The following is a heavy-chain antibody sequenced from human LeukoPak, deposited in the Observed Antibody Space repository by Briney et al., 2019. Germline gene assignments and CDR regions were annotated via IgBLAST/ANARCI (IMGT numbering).Heavy chain of an antibody. D-gene: IGHD2-15*01. CDR2: ISGSGGST. V-gene: IGHV3-23*01. Sequence: PGGSLRLSCAASGFTFSSYAMSWVRQAPGKGLEWVSAISGSGGSTYYADSVKGRFTISRDNSKNTLYLQMNSLRAEDTAVYYCAKGTPSYCSGGSCYSDYFDYWGQGNLVTVSS. CDR3: AKGTPSYCSGGSCYSDYFDY. J-gene: IGHJ4*02. CDR1: GFTFSSYA.